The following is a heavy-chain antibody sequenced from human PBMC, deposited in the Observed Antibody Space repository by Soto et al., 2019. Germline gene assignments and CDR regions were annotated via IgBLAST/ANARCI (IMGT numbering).Heavy chain of an antibody. D-gene: IGHD2-15*01. J-gene: IGHJ3*02. CDR2: IYYSGST. CDR3: ARDRRYCSGGSCYPDAFDI. V-gene: IGHV4-59*01. Sequence: SETLSLTCTVSGGSISSYYWSWIRQPPGKGLEWIGYIYYSGSTNYNPSLKSRVTISVDTSKNQFSLKLSSVTAADTAVYYCARDRRYCSGGSCYPDAFDIWGQGTMGTVS. CDR1: GGSISSYY.